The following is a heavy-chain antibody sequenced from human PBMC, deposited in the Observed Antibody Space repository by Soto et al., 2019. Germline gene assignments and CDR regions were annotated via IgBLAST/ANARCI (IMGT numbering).Heavy chain of an antibody. CDR2: ISSSSSYI. J-gene: IGHJ4*02. V-gene: IGHV3-21*01. CDR3: ARDKAYRSHSHLDY. D-gene: IGHD2-21*01. CDR1: GFTFSSYS. Sequence: EVQLVESGGGLVKPGGSLRLSCAASGFTFSSYSMNWVRQAPGKGLEWVSSISSSSSYIYYADSVKGRFTISRDNAKNSLYLQMNILRAEDTAVYYCARDKAYRSHSHLDYWGQGTLVTVSS.